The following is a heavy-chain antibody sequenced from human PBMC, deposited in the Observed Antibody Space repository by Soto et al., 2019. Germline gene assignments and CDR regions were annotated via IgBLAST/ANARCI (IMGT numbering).Heavy chain of an antibody. CDR1: GGSISSGGYY. CDR2: IYYSGST. Sequence: SEPLSLTCTVSGGSISSGGYYWSWIRQHPGKGLEWIGYIYYSGSTYYNPSLKSRVTISVDTSKNQFSLKLSSVTAADTAVYYCARGLKYYYDSSGPLGFDPWGQGTLVTVSS. D-gene: IGHD3-22*01. CDR3: ARGLKYYYDSSGPLGFDP. J-gene: IGHJ5*02. V-gene: IGHV4-31*03.